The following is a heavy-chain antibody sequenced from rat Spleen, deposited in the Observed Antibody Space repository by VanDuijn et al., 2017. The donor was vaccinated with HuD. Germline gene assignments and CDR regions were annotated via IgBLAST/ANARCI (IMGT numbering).Heavy chain of an antibody. V-gene: IGHV5-7*01. J-gene: IGHJ2*01. Sequence: EVQLVESGGGLVQTGRSMKLSCAASGFTFSNYDMVWVRQAPTKGLKWVASISYDGSTPYYRDSVKGRFTISRDNAKSTLYLQMDSLRSEDTATYYCTRGYYFDYWGQGVMVTVSS. CDR2: ISYDGSTP. CDR1: GFTFSNYD. CDR3: TRGYYFDY.